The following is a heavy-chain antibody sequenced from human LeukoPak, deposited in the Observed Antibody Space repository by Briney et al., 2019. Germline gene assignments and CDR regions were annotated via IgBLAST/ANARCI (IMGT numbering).Heavy chain of an antibody. D-gene: IGHD6-13*01. CDR2: ISAYNGNT. CDR1: GYTFTSYG. V-gene: IGHV1-18*01. CDR3: AVGGSWYPYYYYMDV. J-gene: IGHJ6*03. Sequence: AASVKVSCKASGYTFTSYGISWVRQAPGQGLEWMGWISAYNGNTNYAQKLQGRVTMTTDTSTSTAYMELRSLRSDDTAVCYCAVGGSWYPYYYYMDVWGKGTTVTVSS.